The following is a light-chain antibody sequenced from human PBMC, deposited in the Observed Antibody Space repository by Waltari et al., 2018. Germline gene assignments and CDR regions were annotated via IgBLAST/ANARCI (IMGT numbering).Light chain of an antibody. V-gene: IGLV2-23*02. J-gene: IGLJ2*01. CDR1: RMDVGCFYF. CDR3: CSYAGDRGL. Sequence: QSALTQPASASGSPGSSLTVSCTRTRMDVGCFYFVSWYQQNPGKAPRLLIFDVRKRPSGVSSRFSGSKSGNTAYLTISGLQVEDESHYYCCSYAGDRGLFGGGTKVTV. CDR2: DVR.